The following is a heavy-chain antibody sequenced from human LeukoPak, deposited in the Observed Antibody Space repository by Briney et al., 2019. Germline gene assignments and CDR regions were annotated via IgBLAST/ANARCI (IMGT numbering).Heavy chain of an antibody. J-gene: IGHJ4*02. V-gene: IGHV4-38-2*02. CDR2: IYHSGST. CDR1: GYSISSGYY. Sequence: PSENLSLTCTVSGYSISSGYYWGWIRQPPGKGLERIGRIYHSGSTYYNPSLKSRVTISVDTSKNQFYLKLSSVTAADTAVYYCARDRRGYSLRIDYWGQGTLVTVSS. CDR3: ARDRRGYSLRIDY. D-gene: IGHD6-13*01.